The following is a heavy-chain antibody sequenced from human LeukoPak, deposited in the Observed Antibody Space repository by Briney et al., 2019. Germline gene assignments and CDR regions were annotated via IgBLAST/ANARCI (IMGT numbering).Heavy chain of an antibody. J-gene: IGHJ5*02. CDR3: ARETRSRFDP. CDR1: GFTFSSYS. CDR2: ISSSSSTI. Sequence: GSLKLSCAASGFTFSSYSLNWVRPAPGEGLEWVSYISSSSSTIYYADSVKGRFTISRDNAKNSLYLQMNSLRDEDTAVYYCARETRSRFDPWGQGTLVTVSS. V-gene: IGHV3-48*02.